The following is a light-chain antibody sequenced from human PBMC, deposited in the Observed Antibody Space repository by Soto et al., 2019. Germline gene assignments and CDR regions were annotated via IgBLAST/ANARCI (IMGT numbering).Light chain of an antibody. CDR1: SSDIGGYNY. V-gene: IGLV2-11*01. CDR2: TVT. J-gene: IGLJ1*01. CDR3: CSYAGSSSYV. Sequence: QPPPVSGSPGQSVPLSRTGNSSDIGGYNYVSWYQQHPGEAPKLMIYTVTKRPSGVPDRFSGSKSDNTASLTISGLQADDEADYYCCSYAGSSSYVFGTGTKVTVL.